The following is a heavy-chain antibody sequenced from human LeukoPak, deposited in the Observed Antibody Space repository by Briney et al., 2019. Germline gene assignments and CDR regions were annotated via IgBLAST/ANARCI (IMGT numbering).Heavy chain of an antibody. Sequence: SETLSLACTVSGGSIRSYYWSWIRQPPGKGLEWIGYIYYSGSTNYNPSLKSRVTISVDTSKNQFSLKLSSVTAADTAVYYCARGSLRGYSYGFYKYWGQGTLVTVSS. CDR3: ARGSLRGYSYGFYKY. CDR2: IYYSGST. CDR1: GGSIRSYY. V-gene: IGHV4-59*01. J-gene: IGHJ4*02. D-gene: IGHD5-18*01.